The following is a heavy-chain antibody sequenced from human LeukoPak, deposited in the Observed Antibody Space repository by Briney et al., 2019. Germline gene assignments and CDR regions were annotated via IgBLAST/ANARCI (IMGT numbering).Heavy chain of an antibody. CDR3: ARVGSDYYGSGSYYTHYYMDV. J-gene: IGHJ6*03. CDR1: GGSISSGSYY. Sequence: SQTLSLACTVSGGSISSGSYYWSSIRQPAGKGLEWIGRIYTSGSTNNNPSLKSRVTISVDTSKNQFSLKLSSVTAADTAVYYCARVGSDYYGSGSYYTHYYMDVWGKGTTVTVSS. CDR2: IYTSGST. D-gene: IGHD3-10*01. V-gene: IGHV4-61*02.